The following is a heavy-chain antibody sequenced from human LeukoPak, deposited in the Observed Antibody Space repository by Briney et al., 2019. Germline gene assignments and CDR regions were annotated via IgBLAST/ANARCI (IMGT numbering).Heavy chain of an antibody. CDR3: AKELERTLLEY. CDR2: IRGSGGTT. V-gene: IGHV3-23*01. J-gene: IGHJ4*02. Sequence: QPGGSLRLYCAASGFTLSRYAMTWVRQAPGKGLEGVSVIRGSGGTTDYADSEKGRFTISRDSSKNTLYLQMKSLRAEDTAVYYCAKELERTLLEYWGQGTLVTVSS. D-gene: IGHD1-1*01. CDR1: GFTLSRYA.